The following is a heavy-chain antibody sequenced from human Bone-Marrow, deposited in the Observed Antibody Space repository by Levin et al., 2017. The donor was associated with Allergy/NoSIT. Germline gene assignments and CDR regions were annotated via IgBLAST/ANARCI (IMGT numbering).Heavy chain of an antibody. V-gene: IGHV1-8*01. D-gene: IGHD5-24*01. CDR1: GYTFTSYD. J-gene: IGHJ6*02. Sequence: ASVKVSCKASGYTFTSYDINWVRQATGQGLEWMGWMNPNSGNTGYAQKFQGRVTMTRNTSISTAYMELSSLRSEDTAVYYCARGMEMATIREKTYYYYGMDVWGQGTTVTVSS. CDR3: ARGMEMATIREKTYYYYGMDV. CDR2: MNPNSGNT.